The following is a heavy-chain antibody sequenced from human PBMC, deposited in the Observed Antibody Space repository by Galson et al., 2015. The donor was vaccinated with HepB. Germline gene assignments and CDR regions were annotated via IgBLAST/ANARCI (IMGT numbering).Heavy chain of an antibody. CDR2: INAGNGNT. D-gene: IGHD2-2*01. Sequence: SVKVSCKAYGYTFTSYAMHWVRQAPGQRLEWMGWINAGNGNTKYSQKFQARVTITRDTSASTAYMELSSLRSEDTAVYYCALLFVVVPAAMRGDFDYWGQGTLVTVSS. CDR1: GYTFTSYA. J-gene: IGHJ4*02. V-gene: IGHV1-3*01. CDR3: ALLFVVVPAAMRGDFDY.